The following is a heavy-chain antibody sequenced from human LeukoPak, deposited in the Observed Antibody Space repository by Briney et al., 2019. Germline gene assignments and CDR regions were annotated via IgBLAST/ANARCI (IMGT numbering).Heavy chain of an antibody. D-gene: IGHD1-20*01. Sequence: SETLSLTCAVYGGSFSGYYWSWIRQPPGKGLEWIGEINHSGSTNYNPPLKSRVTISVDTSKNQFSLKLSSVTAADTAVYYCARDSYNWNHYYYGMDVWGQGTTVTVSS. J-gene: IGHJ6*02. V-gene: IGHV4-34*01. CDR3: ARDSYNWNHYYYGMDV. CDR2: INHSGST. CDR1: GGSFSGYY.